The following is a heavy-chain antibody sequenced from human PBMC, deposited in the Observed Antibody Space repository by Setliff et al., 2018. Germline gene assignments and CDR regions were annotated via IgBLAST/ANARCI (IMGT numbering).Heavy chain of an antibody. CDR3: ARAPRYFDPTGSYFDF. V-gene: IGHV4-31*03. CDR1: GGSISSGGYY. CDR2: IYYSGSTS. J-gene: IGHJ4*02. D-gene: IGHD3-22*01. Sequence: KPSETLSLTCTVSGGSISSGGYYWSWIRQHPGKGLEWIGYIYYSGSTSYYHPSLKSRVTMSVDKSKNQFSLKLTSVTAADTAVYYCARAPRYFDPTGSYFDFWGQGTLVTVSS.